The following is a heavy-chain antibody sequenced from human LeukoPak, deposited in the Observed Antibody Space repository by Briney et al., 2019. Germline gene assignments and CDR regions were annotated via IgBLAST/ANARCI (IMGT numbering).Heavy chain of an antibody. CDR1: GFTFSSYW. CDR2: INSDGSST. Sequence: GGSLRLSCAASGFTFSSYWMHWVRQAPGKGLVWVSRINSDGSSTSYADSVKGRFTISRDNAKNTLYLQMNSLRAEDTAVYYCARVTKNWRRIDYWGQGTLVTVYS. CDR3: ARVTKNWRRIDY. V-gene: IGHV3-74*01. D-gene: IGHD1-1*01. J-gene: IGHJ4*02.